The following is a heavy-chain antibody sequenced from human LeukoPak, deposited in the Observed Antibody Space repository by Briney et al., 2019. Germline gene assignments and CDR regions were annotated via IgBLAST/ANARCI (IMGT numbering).Heavy chain of an antibody. V-gene: IGHV1-58*02. CDR1: GFTFTSSA. J-gene: IGHJ3*02. Sequence: SVKVSCKASGFTFTSSAIQWVRQARGQRLEWVGWIVVGSGNTNYAQRFQEKVTITRDMSTSTAYMELSNLSSEDTALYYCVADLSTVTTLAFDIWGQGTVVTVPS. CDR3: VADLSTVTTLAFDI. CDR2: IVVGSGNT. D-gene: IGHD4-17*01.